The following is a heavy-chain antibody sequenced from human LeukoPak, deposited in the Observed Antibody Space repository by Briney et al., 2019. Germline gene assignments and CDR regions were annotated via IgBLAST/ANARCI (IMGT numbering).Heavy chain of an antibody. CDR3: ARKGRRIAGNNWFDP. Sequence: SETLSLTCAVYGGSFSGYYWSWIRQPPGQGLEWIGEINHSGSTNYNPSLKSRVTISVDPSKNQFSLKLSSVTAAEPAVYYWARKGRRIAGNNWFDPWGQGTLVTVSS. CDR1: GGSFSGYY. J-gene: IGHJ5*02. V-gene: IGHV4-34*01. D-gene: IGHD6-13*01. CDR2: INHSGST.